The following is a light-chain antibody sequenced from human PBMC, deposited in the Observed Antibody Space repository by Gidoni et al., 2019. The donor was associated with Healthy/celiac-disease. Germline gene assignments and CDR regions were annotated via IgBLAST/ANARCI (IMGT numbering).Light chain of an antibody. J-gene: IGKJ4*01. CDR2: KAS. V-gene: IGKV1-5*03. CDR1: QSISTW. Sequence: DIQMTQSPSTLSASVGDRVTITCRARQSISTWLAWYPQKQGKAPKLLIYKASSLESGVPSRFSGSGSGTEFTLTISSLQPDDFATYYCQQYNSFPLTFGGXTKVEIK. CDR3: QQYNSFPLT.